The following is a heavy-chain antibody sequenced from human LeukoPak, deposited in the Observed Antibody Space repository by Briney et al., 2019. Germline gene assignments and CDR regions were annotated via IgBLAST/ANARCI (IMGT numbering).Heavy chain of an antibody. CDR2: IYYSGST. D-gene: IGHD2-15*01. CDR3: ARRSMRWMDV. J-gene: IGHJ6*02. V-gene: IGHV4-61*08. Sequence: SETLSLTCTVSGGSISSGGYYWSWIRQPPGKGLEWIGYIYYSGSTNYNPSLKSRVTTSVDTSKNQFSLKLSSVTAADTAVYYCARRSMRWMDVWGQGTTVTVSS. CDR1: GGSISSGGYY.